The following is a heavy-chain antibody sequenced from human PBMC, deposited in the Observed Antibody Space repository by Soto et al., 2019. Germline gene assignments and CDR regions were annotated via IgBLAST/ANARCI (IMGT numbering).Heavy chain of an antibody. CDR2: ISGSGGRS. CDR1: GFTFSNYA. CDR3: AKAYFVLSSGQPYYLDY. Sequence: EVQLLDSGGGLVQPGGSLRLSCAASGFTFSNYAMTWVRQGPGKGLEWVSGISGSGGRSYYADSVKGRFTISRDNSKSTLYLQMNSLRAEDTAVYYCAKAYFVLSSGQPYYLDYWGQGTLVTVSS. D-gene: IGHD6-25*01. V-gene: IGHV3-23*01. J-gene: IGHJ4*02.